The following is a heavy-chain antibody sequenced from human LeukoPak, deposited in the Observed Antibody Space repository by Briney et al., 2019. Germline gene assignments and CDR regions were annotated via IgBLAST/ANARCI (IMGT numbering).Heavy chain of an antibody. J-gene: IGHJ3*02. D-gene: IGHD2-15*01. V-gene: IGHV1-69*06. CDR2: IIPIFGTA. CDR1: GYTFTSYH. CDR3: ARAGGSVGAFDI. Sequence: SVKVSCKASGYTFTSYHMHWVRQAPGQGLEWMGGIIPIFGTANYAQKFQGRVTITADKSTSTAYMELSSLRSEDTAVYYCARAGGSVGAFDIWGQGTMVTVSS.